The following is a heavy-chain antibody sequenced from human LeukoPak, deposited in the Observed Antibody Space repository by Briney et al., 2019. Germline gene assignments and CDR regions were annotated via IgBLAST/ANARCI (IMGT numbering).Heavy chain of an antibody. D-gene: IGHD2-21*02. Sequence: PGGSLRLSCAASGFTFSSYAMSWVRQAPGKGLEWVSAISGSGGSTYYADSVKVRFTISRDNSKNTLYLQMNSLRAEDTAVYYCAKDLQLGIVVVTAIYFDYWGQGTLVTVSS. V-gene: IGHV3-23*01. CDR1: GFTFSSYA. CDR2: ISGSGGST. CDR3: AKDLQLGIVVVTAIYFDY. J-gene: IGHJ4*02.